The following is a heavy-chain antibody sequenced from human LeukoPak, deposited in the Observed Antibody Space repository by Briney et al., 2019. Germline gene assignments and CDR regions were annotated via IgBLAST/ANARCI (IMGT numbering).Heavy chain of an antibody. J-gene: IGHJ4*02. CDR3: ARGGYTGYDYGDY. CDR2: IWCGGSNK. CDR1: GFTFSSYG. D-gene: IGHD5-12*01. Sequence: SGVSLRLSCAASGFTFSSYGMQWVRQAPGKGLEWVAVIWCGGSNKYYADSVKGRFTISRDNSKNTLYLQMNSLRAEDTAVYFCARGGYTGYDYGDYWGQGTLVTVSS. V-gene: IGHV3-33*01.